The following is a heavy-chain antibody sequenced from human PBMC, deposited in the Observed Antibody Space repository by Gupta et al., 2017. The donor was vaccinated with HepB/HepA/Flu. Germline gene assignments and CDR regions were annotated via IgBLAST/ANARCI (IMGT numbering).Heavy chain of an antibody. CDR2: ITASGHAT. Sequence: EVQLVASGGGLVQPVGSLRLSCAASEFTFSHYEMNWVRQAPGKGLEWVSYITASGHATRYAESVKDRFTISRDNANNLLYLQMNNLRADDTAIYYCAREIPTSYGDCNDYWGQGTLVAVS. J-gene: IGHJ4*02. D-gene: IGHD2-21*02. CDR1: EFTFSHYE. V-gene: IGHV3-48*03. CDR3: AREIPTSYGDCNDY.